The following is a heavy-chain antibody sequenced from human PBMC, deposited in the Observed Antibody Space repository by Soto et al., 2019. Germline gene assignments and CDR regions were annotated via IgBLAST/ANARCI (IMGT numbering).Heavy chain of an antibody. J-gene: IGHJ2*01. Sequence: QLVESGGGLVQPGGSLKLSCAASGFTFSDSALHWVRQASGKGLEWVGRVRTKVNDYATIYAASVKGRFTISRDDSRNTAYLQMNNLKSEDTAVYYCARPNDSGDYDWYLDLWGRGTLVTVSS. CDR2: VRTKVNDYAT. D-gene: IGHD4-17*01. V-gene: IGHV3-73*02. CDR1: GFTFSDSA. CDR3: ARPNDSGDYDWYLDL.